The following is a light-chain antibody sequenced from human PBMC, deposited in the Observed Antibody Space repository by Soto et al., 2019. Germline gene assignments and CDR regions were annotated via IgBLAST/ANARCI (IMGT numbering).Light chain of an antibody. CDR1: SSDVGGYDY. V-gene: IGLV2-14*01. J-gene: IGLJ1*01. Sequence: QSALTQPASVSGSPGQSITISCTGTSSDVGGYDYVSWFQQRPGKAPKLMIYDVTTRPSGVSNRFSGSKSGNTASLTISGLQAEDEADYYCSSYTSSSLYVFGTGTKVTVL. CDR2: DVT. CDR3: SSYTSSSLYV.